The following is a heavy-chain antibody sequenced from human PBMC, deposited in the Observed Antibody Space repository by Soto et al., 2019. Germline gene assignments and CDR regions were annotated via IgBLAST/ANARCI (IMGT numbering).Heavy chain of an antibody. Sequence: EVQLLESGGGLIQPGGSLRLSCAASGFPFSTYEMTWARQSPGKGLEWVAFITSSGGPTYYADSVRGRFTISRDNSKNTLYLQMDSLRVEDTARYYWVEGGWLDDWGQGTLVTVSS. V-gene: IGHV3-23*01. CDR1: GFPFSTYE. CDR3: VEGGWLDD. J-gene: IGHJ5*02. CDR2: ITSSGGPT.